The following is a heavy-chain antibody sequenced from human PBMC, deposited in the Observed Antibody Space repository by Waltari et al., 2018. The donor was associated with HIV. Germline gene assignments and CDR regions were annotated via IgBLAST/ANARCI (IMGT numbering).Heavy chain of an antibody. D-gene: IGHD1-7*01. V-gene: IGHV3-7*01. CDR1: GFTFSRYW. Sequence: EVQLVESGGGLVQPGGSLRLSCAASGFTFSRYWMRLVRQAPGKGLEWVANIKQDGSEKYYVDSVKGRFTISRDNAKNSLYLQMNSLRAEDTAVYYCARDPNWNYSFGIWGQGTMVTVSS. CDR2: IKQDGSEK. J-gene: IGHJ3*02. CDR3: ARDPNWNYSFGI.